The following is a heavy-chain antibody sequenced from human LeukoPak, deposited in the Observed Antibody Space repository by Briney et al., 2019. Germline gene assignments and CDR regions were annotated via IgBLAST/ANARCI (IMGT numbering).Heavy chain of an antibody. V-gene: IGHV3-21*04. CDR1: GFTFSSYG. Sequence: KSGGSLRLSCAASGFTFSSYGMHWVRQAPGKGLEWVSSITTSSTYISYADSVKGRFTISRDNAKNSLYLQMNSLRAEDTAVYYCARDRTRSTSYYGMDVWGQGTTVTVSS. CDR3: ARDRTRSTSYYGMDV. CDR2: ITTSSTYI. J-gene: IGHJ6*02. D-gene: IGHD3-10*01.